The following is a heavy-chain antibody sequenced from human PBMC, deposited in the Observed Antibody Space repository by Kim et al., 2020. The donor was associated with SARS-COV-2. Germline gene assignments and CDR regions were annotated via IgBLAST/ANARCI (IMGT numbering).Heavy chain of an antibody. J-gene: IGHJ4*02. CDR3: ARACNYGDYFLDY. Sequence: YPGSVNGRFTISRENAKNSLNLQMNSLRAGDTAVYYCARACNYGDYFLDYWCQGTLVTVSS. D-gene: IGHD4-17*01. V-gene: IGHV3-13*01.